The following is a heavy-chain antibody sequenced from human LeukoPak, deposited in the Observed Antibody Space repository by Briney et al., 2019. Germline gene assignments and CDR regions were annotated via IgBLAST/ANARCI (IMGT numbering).Heavy chain of an antibody. CDR2: INPNSGGT. Sequence: GASVKVSCKASGYTFTGYYMHWVRQAPGQGLEWMGWINPNSGGTNYAQKSQGRVTMTRNTSISTAYMELSSLRSEDTAVYYCARMEYQLNYYYYGMDVWGQGTTVTVSS. CDR3: ARMEYQLNYYYYGMDV. V-gene: IGHV1-2*02. D-gene: IGHD2-2*01. CDR1: GYTFTGYY. J-gene: IGHJ6*02.